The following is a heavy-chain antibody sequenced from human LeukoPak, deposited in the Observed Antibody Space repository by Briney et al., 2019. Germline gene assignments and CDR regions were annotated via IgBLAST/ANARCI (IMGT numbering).Heavy chain of an antibody. CDR3: ASWPDFWSGHYGMDV. Sequence: GGSLILSCAVSVFTFSSYSMNWVRQAPGRVLEWVSYITSSSSTIYYADSVKGRFTISRDNAKNSLYLQMNSLRDEDTAVYYCASWPDFWSGHYGMDVWGQGTTVTVSS. V-gene: IGHV3-48*02. D-gene: IGHD3-3*01. CDR2: ITSSSSTI. CDR1: VFTFSSYS. J-gene: IGHJ6*02.